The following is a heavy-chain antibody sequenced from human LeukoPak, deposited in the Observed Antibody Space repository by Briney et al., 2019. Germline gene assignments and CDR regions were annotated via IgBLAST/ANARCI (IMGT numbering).Heavy chain of an antibody. CDR2: IYYSGST. J-gene: IGHJ4*02. D-gene: IGHD6-13*01. CDR3: ARLEGIAAAGY. CDR1: GGSISSSSYY. V-gene: IGHV4-39*01. Sequence: PSETLSLTCTVSGGSISSSSYYWGWIRQPPGKGREWIGSIYYSGSTYYNPSLTSRVTISVDTSKNQFSLKLSSVAAADTAVYYCARLEGIAAAGYWGQGTLVTVSS.